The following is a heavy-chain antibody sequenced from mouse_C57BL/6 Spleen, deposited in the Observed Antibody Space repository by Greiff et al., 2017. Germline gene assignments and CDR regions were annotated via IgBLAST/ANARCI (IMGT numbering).Heavy chain of an antibody. V-gene: IGHV1-26*01. Sequence: VQLQQSGPELVKPGASVKISCKASGYTFTDYYMNWVKQSHGKSLEWIGDINPNNGGTSYNQKFKGKATLTVDKSSSTAYMELRSLTSEDSAVYYCARWWVRPDYWGQGTPLTVSS. CDR1: GYTFTDYY. D-gene: IGHD2-14*01. J-gene: IGHJ2*01. CDR2: INPNNGGT. CDR3: ARWWVRPDY.